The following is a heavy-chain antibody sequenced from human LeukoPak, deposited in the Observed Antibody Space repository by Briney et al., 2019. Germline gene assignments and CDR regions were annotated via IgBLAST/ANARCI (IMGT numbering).Heavy chain of an antibody. J-gene: IGHJ4*02. V-gene: IGHV3-7*01. Sequence: PGGSLTLSCTVSGFTFSSYWMTWVRQVPGKGLQWVANINQDGREKYYMDSMKGRLNISRDNTENSVFLQLTSLRTEDTGIYFCAKGRDYGDFWGQGTLVAVSS. CDR1: GFTFSSYW. CDR3: AKGRDYGDF. CDR2: INQDGREK.